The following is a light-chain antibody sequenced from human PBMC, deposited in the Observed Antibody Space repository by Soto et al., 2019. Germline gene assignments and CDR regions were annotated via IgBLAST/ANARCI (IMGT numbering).Light chain of an antibody. J-gene: IGLJ2*01. CDR1: SSDVGGYNY. CDR3: SSYTISSTVV. Sequence: QSALTQPASVSGSPGQSITISCTGTSSDVGGYNYVSWYQQHPGKAPKLMIYDVSNRPSGVSNRFSGSKSGNTAPLTISGLQAEDEAEYYCSSYTISSTVVFGGGTKLTVL. V-gene: IGLV2-14*01. CDR2: DVS.